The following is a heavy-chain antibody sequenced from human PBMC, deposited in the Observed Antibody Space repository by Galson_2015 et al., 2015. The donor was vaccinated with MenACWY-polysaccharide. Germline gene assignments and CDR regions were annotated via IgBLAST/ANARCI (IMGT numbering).Heavy chain of an antibody. Sequence: SLRLSCAASGFTFSSYAMTRVRQAPGKGLEWVSSISPNGDATDYAGSVTGRFFISRDKSLNTLYLQMNSLRAEDTAVYYCMIVGTGGRVYRGQGILVTVSS. D-gene: IGHD3-22*01. V-gene: IGHV3-23*01. CDR1: GFTFSSYA. CDR3: MIVGTGGRVY. CDR2: ISPNGDAT. J-gene: IGHJ4*02.